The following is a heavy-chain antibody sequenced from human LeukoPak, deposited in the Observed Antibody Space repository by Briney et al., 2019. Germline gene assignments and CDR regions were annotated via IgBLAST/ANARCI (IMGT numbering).Heavy chain of an antibody. CDR3: ARDHYDFWSGYYYYFDY. J-gene: IGHJ4*02. V-gene: IGHV1-18*01. Sequence: ASVKVSCKASGYTFTSYGISWVRQAPGQGREWMGWISAYNGNTNYAQKLQGRVTMTTDTSTSTAYMELRSLRSDDTAVYYCARDHYDFWSGYYYYFDYWGQGTLVTVSS. CDR1: GYTFTSYG. D-gene: IGHD3-3*01. CDR2: ISAYNGNT.